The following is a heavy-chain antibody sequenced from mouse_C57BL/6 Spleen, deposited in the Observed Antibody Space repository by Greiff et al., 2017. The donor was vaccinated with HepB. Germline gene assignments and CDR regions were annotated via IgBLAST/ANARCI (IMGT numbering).Heavy chain of an antibody. CDR3: ARGIDSTLDY. D-gene: IGHD2-5*01. CDR2: IYPGDGDT. J-gene: IGHJ2*01. V-gene: IGHV1-82*01. CDR1: GYAFSSSW. Sequence: VQLQESGPELVKPGASVKISCKASGYAFSSSWVNWVKQRPGKGLEWIGRIYPGDGDTNYNGKFKGKATLTADKSSSTAYMQLSSLTSEDSAVYFCARGIDSTLDYWGQGTTLTVSS.